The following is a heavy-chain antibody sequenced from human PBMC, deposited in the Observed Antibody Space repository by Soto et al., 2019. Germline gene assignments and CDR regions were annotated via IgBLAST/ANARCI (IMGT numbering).Heavy chain of an antibody. J-gene: IGHJ4*02. CDR1: GFHFSSYG. CDR2: ISYDGSNK. V-gene: IGHV3-30*18. D-gene: IGHD3-10*01. CDR3: AKDPSLYGPYYFDY. Sequence: PGGSLRLSCAASGFHFSSYGMHWVRQAPGKGLEWVAVISYDGSNKYYADSVKGRFTISRDNSKNTLYLQMNSLRAEDTAVYYCAKDPSLYGPYYFDYWGQGTLVTVSS.